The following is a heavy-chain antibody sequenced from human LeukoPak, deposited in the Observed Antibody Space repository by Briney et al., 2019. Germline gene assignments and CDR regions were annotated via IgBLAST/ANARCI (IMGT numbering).Heavy chain of an antibody. V-gene: IGHV3-73*01. Sequence: GGSLRLSCEGSGFIFSECAIHWVRQASGKGLEWVGRIDTRGKGSATAYAASVRGRFTLSRDDSKSTAYLQMSSLKTEDTAAYFCTRDGGSWSHLDYWGQGVLVTVSS. CDR2: IDTRGKGSAT. CDR3: TRDGGSWSHLDY. D-gene: IGHD1-26*01. CDR1: GFIFSECA. J-gene: IGHJ4*02.